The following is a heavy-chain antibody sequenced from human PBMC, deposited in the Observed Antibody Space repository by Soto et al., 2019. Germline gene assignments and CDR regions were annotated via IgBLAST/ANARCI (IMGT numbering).Heavy chain of an antibody. D-gene: IGHD6-13*01. Sequence: GASVKVSCKASGYTFTCYFMHWVRQAPGQGLEWMGWINPNSGGTNYAQKFQGWVTMTRDTSISTAYMELSRLRSDDTAVYYCAREEGGRSWIFDYLGQGTLVTGSS. CDR2: INPNSGGT. CDR3: AREEGGRSWIFDY. J-gene: IGHJ4*02. CDR1: GYTFTCYF. V-gene: IGHV1-2*04.